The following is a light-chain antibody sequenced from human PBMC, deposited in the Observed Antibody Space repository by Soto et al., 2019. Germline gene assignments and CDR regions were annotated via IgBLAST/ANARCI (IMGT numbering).Light chain of an antibody. CDR1: SSDVGGHNF. Sequence: QSALTQPPSASGSPGQSVTISCTGSSSDVGGHNFVSWYQQHPGKAPKLIIYEVSKRPAGVPDRFSGSKSGNTASLTVSGLQAEDEADYHRNSYAGSNTMVFGGGTKVTVL. V-gene: IGLV2-8*01. J-gene: IGLJ2*01. CDR2: EVS. CDR3: NSYAGSNTMV.